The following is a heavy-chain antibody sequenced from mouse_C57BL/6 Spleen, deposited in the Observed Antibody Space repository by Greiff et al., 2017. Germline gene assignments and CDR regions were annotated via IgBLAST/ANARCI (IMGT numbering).Heavy chain of an antibody. V-gene: IGHV5-17*01. CDR3: ARDTTVVATDWFAY. Sequence: EVKLVESGGGLVKPGGSLKLSCAASGFTFSDSGMHWVRQAPEKGLEWVAYISSGSSTIYSADTVNGRFTISRDNAKNTLFLQMTSLRSEDTAMYYCARDTTVVATDWFAYWGQGTLVTVSA. D-gene: IGHD1-1*01. CDR1: GFTFSDSG. J-gene: IGHJ3*01. CDR2: ISSGSSTI.